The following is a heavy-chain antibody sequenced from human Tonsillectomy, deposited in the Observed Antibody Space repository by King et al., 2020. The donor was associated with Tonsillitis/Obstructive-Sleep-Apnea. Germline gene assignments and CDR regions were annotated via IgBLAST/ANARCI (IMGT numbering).Heavy chain of an antibody. CDR3: ARDRDSASGSPLGY. CDR2: IMPVLGVG. D-gene: IGHD3-10*01. V-gene: IGHV1-69*10. J-gene: IGHJ4*02. Sequence: QLVQSGAEVKKPGSSVKVSCKASGGTFDNYGFSWVRQAPGQGLEWMGGIMPVLGVGNYAQKFQGRVTIVADKSTSTVYMELSNLRSEDTAVYYCARDRDSASGSPLGYWGQGTLVTVSS. CDR1: GGTFDNYG.